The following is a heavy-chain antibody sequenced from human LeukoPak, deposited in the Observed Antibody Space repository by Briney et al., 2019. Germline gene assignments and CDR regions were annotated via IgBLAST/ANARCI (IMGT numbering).Heavy chain of an antibody. J-gene: IGHJ5*02. CDR2: ISGSGGST. Sequence: GGSLRLSCAASGFTFSSYAMSWVRQAPGKGLEWVSAISGSGGSTYYADSVKGRFTISRDNSKNTLYLQMNSLRAEDTAVYYCAKGVVPAAKTYNWFDPWGQGTLVTVS. CDR3: AKGVVPAAKTYNWFDP. V-gene: IGHV3-23*01. D-gene: IGHD2-2*01. CDR1: GFTFSSYA.